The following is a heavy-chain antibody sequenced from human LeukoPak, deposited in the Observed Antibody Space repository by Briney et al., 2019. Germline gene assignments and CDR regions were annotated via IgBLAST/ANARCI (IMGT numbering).Heavy chain of an antibody. CDR3: AKGALLWFGEVKPIDY. D-gene: IGHD3-10*01. CDR2: ISGSGGGT. V-gene: IGHV3-23*01. CDR1: GFAFSSYA. J-gene: IGHJ4*02. Sequence: GGSLRLSCAASGFAFSSYAMSWVRQAPGQGLAWVSAISGSGGGTYYADSVKGRFTISRDNSKNTLYLQMNSLRADDTAVYYCAKGALLWFGEVKPIDYWGQGTLVTVSS.